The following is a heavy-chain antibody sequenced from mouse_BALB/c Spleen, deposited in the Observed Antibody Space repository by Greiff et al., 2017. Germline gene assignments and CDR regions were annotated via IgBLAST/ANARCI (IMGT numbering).Heavy chain of an antibody. J-gene: IGHJ4*01. CDR1: GYTFTSYY. Sequence: QVQLQQSGAELVKPGASVKLSCKASGYTFTSYYMYWVKQRPGQGLEWIGEINPSNGGTNFNEKFKSKATLTVDKSSSTAYMQRSSLTSEDSAVYYCTRGGAMDYWGQGTSVTVSS. V-gene: IGHV1S81*02. CDR2: INPSNGGT. CDR3: TRGGAMDY.